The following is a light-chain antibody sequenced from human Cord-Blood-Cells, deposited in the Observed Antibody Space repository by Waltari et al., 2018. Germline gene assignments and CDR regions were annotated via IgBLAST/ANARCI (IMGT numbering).Light chain of an antibody. V-gene: IGLV1-44*01. Sequence: QSVLTQPPSASGTPGQRVTLSCSGSSSKIGSNTVNWYQQLPGTTPKLLIYSNKQRPSGVPDRFSGSKSGPSASLAISGLQSEDEAEYYCAAWDDSLNGRVFGGGTKLTVL. CDR2: SNK. CDR1: SSKIGSNT. J-gene: IGLJ3*02. CDR3: AAWDDSLNGRV.